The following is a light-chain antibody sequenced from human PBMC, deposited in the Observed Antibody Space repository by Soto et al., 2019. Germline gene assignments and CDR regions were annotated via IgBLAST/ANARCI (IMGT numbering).Light chain of an antibody. CDR1: SSNIGSNY. V-gene: IGLV1-47*01. CDR3: AAWDDSLSGRV. Sequence: QSVLTQPPSASGTPGQRVTISCSGSSSNIGSNYVYWYQQLPGTDPKLLIYRNNQRPSGVPGRVSGSKSGTAASLAISGLRSEDEADYYCAAWDDSLSGRVFGGGTKLTVL. CDR2: RNN. J-gene: IGLJ3*02.